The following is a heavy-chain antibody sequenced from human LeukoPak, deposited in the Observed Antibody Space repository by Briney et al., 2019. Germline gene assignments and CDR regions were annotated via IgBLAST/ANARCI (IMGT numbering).Heavy chain of an antibody. CDR1: GFTFSSYA. J-gene: IGHJ4*02. CDR2: ISGSGGTT. D-gene: IGHD5-18*01. Sequence: PGGSLRLSCTASGFTFSSYAMTWVRQAPGKGLEWVSAISGSGGTTYYADSVKGRFTISRDSAKNSLYLQMNSLRVEDTAVYYCARDHNYGSDYWGQGTLVTVSS. CDR3: ARDHNYGSDY. V-gene: IGHV3-23*01.